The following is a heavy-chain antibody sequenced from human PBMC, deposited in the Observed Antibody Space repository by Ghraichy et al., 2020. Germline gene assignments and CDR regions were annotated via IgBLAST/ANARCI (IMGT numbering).Heavy chain of an antibody. CDR2: IIPILGIA. D-gene: IGHD3-3*01. V-gene: IGHV1-69*04. J-gene: IGHJ4*02. Sequence: SVKVSCKASGGTFSSYAISWVRQAPGQGLEWMGRIIPILGIANYAQKFQGRVTITADKSTSTAYMELSSLRSEDTAVYYCARDQRRWLRFLEWFPIPASPFDYWGQGTLVTVSS. CDR1: GGTFSSYA. CDR3: ARDQRRWLRFLEWFPIPASPFDY.